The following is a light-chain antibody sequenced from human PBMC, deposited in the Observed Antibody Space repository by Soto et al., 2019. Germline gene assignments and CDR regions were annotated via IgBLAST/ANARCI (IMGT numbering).Light chain of an antibody. V-gene: IGKV1-39*01. Sequence: DIQMPQSPSSLSASVGDRVTITCRASQSISSYLNWYQQKPGKAPKLLIYAASSLQSGVPSRFSGRVSGTDFTLTISSLQPEDVATYYCQQSYSTPLFTFGPGTKVDIK. CDR1: QSISSY. J-gene: IGKJ3*01. CDR3: QQSYSTPLFT. CDR2: AAS.